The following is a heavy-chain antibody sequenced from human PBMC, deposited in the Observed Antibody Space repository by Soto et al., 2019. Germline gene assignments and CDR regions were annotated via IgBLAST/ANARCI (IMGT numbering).Heavy chain of an antibody. V-gene: IGHV4-61*01. CDR1: GGSVSSGSYY. Sequence: SETLSLTCTVSGGSVSSGSYYWSWIRQPPGKGLEWIGYIYYSGSTNYNPSLKSRVTISVDTSKNQFSLKLSSVTAADTAVYYCARGDYDFWSGPSERAAGPDNYFDYWGQGTLVTVSS. CDR3: ARGDYDFWSGPSERAAGPDNYFDY. J-gene: IGHJ4*02. D-gene: IGHD3-3*01. CDR2: IYYSGST.